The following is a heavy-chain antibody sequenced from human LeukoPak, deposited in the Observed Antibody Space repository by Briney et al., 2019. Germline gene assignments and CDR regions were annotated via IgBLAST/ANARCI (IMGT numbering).Heavy chain of an antibody. CDR1: GYTFTGYY. V-gene: IGHV1-69*05. CDR3: AREVAAAGTIRGWFDP. J-gene: IGHJ5*02. Sequence: SVKVSCKASGYTFTGYYMHWVRQAPGQGLEWMGGIIPIFGTANYAQKFQGRVTITTDESTSTAYMELSSLRSEDTAVYYCAREVAAAGTIRGWFDPWGQGTLVTVSS. D-gene: IGHD6-13*01. CDR2: IIPIFGTA.